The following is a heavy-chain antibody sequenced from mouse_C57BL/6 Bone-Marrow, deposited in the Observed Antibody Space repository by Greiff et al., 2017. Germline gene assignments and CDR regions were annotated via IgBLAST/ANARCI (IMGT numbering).Heavy chain of an antibody. J-gene: IGHJ2*01. CDR3: ARPFNWDVYFDY. CDR1: GFTFSSYG. Sequence: EVQVVESGGDLVKPGGSLKLSCAASGFTFSSYGMSWVRQTPDKRLEWVATISSGGSYTYYPDSVQGRFTISRDNAKNTLYLQMSSLKSEDTAMYYCARPFNWDVYFDYWGQGTTLTVSS. CDR2: ISSGGSYT. V-gene: IGHV5-6*01. D-gene: IGHD4-1*01.